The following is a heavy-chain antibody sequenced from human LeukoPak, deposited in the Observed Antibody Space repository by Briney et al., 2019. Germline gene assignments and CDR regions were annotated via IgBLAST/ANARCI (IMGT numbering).Heavy chain of an antibody. D-gene: IGHD3-9*01. CDR2: IYYSGST. Sequence: PSETLSLTCTVSGGSISSSSYYWGWIRQPPGKGLEWIGSIYYSGSTYYNPSLKSRVTISVDTSKNQFSLKLSSVTAADTAVYYCARDAVLRYFDWQPYYFDYWGQGTLVTVSS. V-gene: IGHV4-39*02. CDR1: GGSISSSSYY. J-gene: IGHJ4*02. CDR3: ARDAVLRYFDWQPYYFDY.